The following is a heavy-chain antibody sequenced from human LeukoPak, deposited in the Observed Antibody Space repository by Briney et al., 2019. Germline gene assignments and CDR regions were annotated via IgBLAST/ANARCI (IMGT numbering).Heavy chain of an antibody. Sequence: SETLSLTCTVSGGSISSYYWSWIRQPAGKGLEWIGRIYTSGSTNYNPFLKSGVTMSVDTSKNQFSLKLNSVTAADTAVYYGASTPSGWSWFDPWGQGTLVTVSS. V-gene: IGHV4-4*07. CDR1: GGSISSYY. J-gene: IGHJ5*02. CDR2: IYTSGST. D-gene: IGHD6-19*01. CDR3: ASTPSGWSWFDP.